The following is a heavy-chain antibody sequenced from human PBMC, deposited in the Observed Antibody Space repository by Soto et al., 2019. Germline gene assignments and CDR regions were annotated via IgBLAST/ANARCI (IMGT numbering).Heavy chain of an antibody. Sequence: LGESLKISCKGSGYRFTSYWISWVRQMPGKGLEWMGRIDPSDSYTKNSPSFQGHVSISVDKSISTAYLQWSSLKASDTAMYYCARHYCSGDSCYSGADFDYWGQGTLVTVSS. CDR1: GYRFTSYW. J-gene: IGHJ4*02. CDR3: ARHYCSGDSCYSGADFDY. CDR2: IDPSDSYT. D-gene: IGHD2-15*01. V-gene: IGHV5-10-1*01.